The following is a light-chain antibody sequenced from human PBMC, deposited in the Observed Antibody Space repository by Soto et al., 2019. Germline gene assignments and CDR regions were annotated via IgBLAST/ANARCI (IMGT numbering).Light chain of an antibody. CDR2: GAS. CDR3: QQYATSARLT. CDR1: QSVSQY. Sequence: EIVLTQSPGTLSWSLGERATLSCRASQSVSQYLAWYQQKPGQAPRLLIYGASSRANGIPDRFSGSGSGTDFTLTINGLEPEGFAVYYCQQYATSARLTFGPGTNVDI. J-gene: IGKJ3*01. V-gene: IGKV3-20*01.